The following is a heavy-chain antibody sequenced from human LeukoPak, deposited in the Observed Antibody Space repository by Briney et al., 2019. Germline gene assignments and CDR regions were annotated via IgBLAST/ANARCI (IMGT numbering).Heavy chain of an antibody. D-gene: IGHD1-26*01. J-gene: IGHJ6*02. V-gene: IGHV4-39*01. CDR2: IYYSGST. CDR1: GGSISSSSYF. Sequence: PSETLSLTCTVSGGSISSSSYFWGWIRQPPGEGLEWIGSIYYSGSTYYKPSLKSRVTISVDTSKNQFSLKLSSVTAADTAVYYCVRLVRYGMDVWGQGTTVTVSS. CDR3: VRLVRYGMDV.